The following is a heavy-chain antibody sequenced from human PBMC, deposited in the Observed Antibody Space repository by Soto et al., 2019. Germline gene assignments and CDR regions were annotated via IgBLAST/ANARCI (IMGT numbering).Heavy chain of an antibody. J-gene: IGHJ6*02. D-gene: IGHD2-15*01. V-gene: IGHV3-33*01. CDR3: ASEYCSGGSCYYYGMDL. CDR2: IWYDGSNK. Sequence: QVQLVESGGGVVQPGRSLRLSCAASGFTFSNYGMHWVRQAPGKGLEWVAVIWYDGSNKYYADSVKGRFTISRDNSKNTLYQQMNSLRAEDTAVYYCASEYCSGGSCYYYGMDLWGQGTTVTVSS. CDR1: GFTFSNYG.